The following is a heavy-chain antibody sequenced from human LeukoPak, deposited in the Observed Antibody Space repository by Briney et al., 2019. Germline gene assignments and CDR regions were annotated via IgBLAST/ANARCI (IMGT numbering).Heavy chain of an antibody. D-gene: IGHD3-22*01. J-gene: IGHJ5*02. CDR1: GFTVSGNY. V-gene: IGHV4-38-2*01. CDR3: ARVRYYYDSSTPYNWFDP. CDR2: IYYSGNT. Sequence: GSLRLSCAASGFTVSGNYMSWVRQPPGKGLEWIGSIYYSGNTYYNPSLKSRVTISVDTSKNQFSLKLRSVTAADTAVYYCARVRYYYDSSTPYNWFDPWGQGTLVTVSS.